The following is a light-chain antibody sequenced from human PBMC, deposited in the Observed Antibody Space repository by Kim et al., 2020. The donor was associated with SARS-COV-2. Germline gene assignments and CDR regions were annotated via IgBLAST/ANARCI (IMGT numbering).Light chain of an antibody. V-gene: IGLV1-51*01. CDR1: RSTTGTIY. Sequence: GQKVTISCSGSRSTTGTIYVSWYQQLPGPAPNLLIYDNHKRPSGIPDRFSGSKSGTSATLGITGLQTGDEADYYCGTWDSSLSAGVFGGGTQLTVL. CDR2: DNH. CDR3: GTWDSSLSAGV. J-gene: IGLJ2*01.